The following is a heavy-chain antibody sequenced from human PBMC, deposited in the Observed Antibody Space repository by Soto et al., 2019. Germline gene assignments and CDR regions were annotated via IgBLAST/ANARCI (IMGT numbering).Heavy chain of an antibody. CDR3: ARGVVVAATPPFDY. Sequence: EVQLLESGGGLVQPGGSLRLSCAASGFIFSSYAMSWVRQAPGKGLEWVSAISGSGGSTYYADSVKGRFTISRDNSKNTLYLQMNSLRAEDTAVYYCARGVVVAATPPFDYWGQGTLVTVS. V-gene: IGHV3-23*01. CDR1: GFIFSSYA. D-gene: IGHD2-15*01. CDR2: ISGSGGST. J-gene: IGHJ4*02.